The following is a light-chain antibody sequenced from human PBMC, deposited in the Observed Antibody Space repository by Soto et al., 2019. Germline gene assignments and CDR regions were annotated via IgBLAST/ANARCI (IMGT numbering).Light chain of an antibody. CDR2: DAS. J-gene: IGKJ4*01. CDR3: QQHIRWPLT. Sequence: DIVLTQSPSTLSLSPWERATLSCRASQSVTNSLAWYQQKPGQAPRLLVYDASNRATGIPTRFSGSGSGTDFTLTISNLEPEDFAVYYCQQHIRWPLTFGGGTKVDIK. V-gene: IGKV3-11*01. CDR1: QSVTNS.